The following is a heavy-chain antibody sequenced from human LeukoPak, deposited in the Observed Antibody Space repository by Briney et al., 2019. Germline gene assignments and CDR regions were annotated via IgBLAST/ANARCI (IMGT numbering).Heavy chain of an antibody. V-gene: IGHV3-66*01. CDR3: ASNINSGYDSYFDY. J-gene: IGHJ4*02. CDR1: GFTVSSNY. D-gene: IGHD5-12*01. CDR2: IYSGGST. Sequence: GGSLRLSCAASGFTVSSNYMSWVRQAPGKGLEWVSVIYSGGSTYYADSVKGRFTISRDNSKNTLYLQMNSLRAEDTAVYYCASNINSGYDSYFDYWGQGTLVTVSS.